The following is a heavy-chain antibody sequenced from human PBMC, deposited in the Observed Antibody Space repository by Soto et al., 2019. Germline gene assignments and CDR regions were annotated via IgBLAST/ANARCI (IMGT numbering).Heavy chain of an antibody. J-gene: IGHJ4*02. CDR1: GFTFSSYA. CDR3: AKDLGDGYNFLIGGKDVAFDY. Sequence: VGSLRLSCAASGFTFSSYAMSWVRQAPGKGLEWVSAISGSGGSTYYADSVKGRFTISRDNSKNTLYLQMNSLRVEDTAVYYCAKDLGDGYNFLIGGKDVAFDYWGQGTLVTVSS. D-gene: IGHD2-21*01. V-gene: IGHV3-23*01. CDR2: ISGSGGST.